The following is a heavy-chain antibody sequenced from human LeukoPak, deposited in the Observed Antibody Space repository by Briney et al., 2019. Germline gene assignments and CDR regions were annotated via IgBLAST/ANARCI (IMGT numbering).Heavy chain of an antibody. Sequence: GGSLRLSCVASGFTFSSYGMHWVRQAPGKGLEWVAVIWYDGSNKYYADSVKGRFTISRDNSKNTLYLQMNSLRAEDTAVYYCARGETYYYDSSGLSYWGQGTLVTVSS. CDR2: IWYDGSNK. V-gene: IGHV3-33*01. D-gene: IGHD3-22*01. CDR1: GFTFSSYG. J-gene: IGHJ4*02. CDR3: ARGETYYYDSSGLSY.